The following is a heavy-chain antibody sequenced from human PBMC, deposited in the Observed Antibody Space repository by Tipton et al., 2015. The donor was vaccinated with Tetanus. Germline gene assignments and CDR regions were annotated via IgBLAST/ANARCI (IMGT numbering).Heavy chain of an antibody. CDR2: IYSSENS. D-gene: IGHD1-26*01. J-gene: IGHJ5*02. Sequence: TLSLTCSVSGGSITGYFWSWIRQPAGKGLEWIGNIYSSENSKYNPSLKSRATMSVDTSKNQFSLKLSSVTAADTAVYYCARGVWSPLYNWFDPWGQGTLVTVSS. V-gene: IGHV4-4*07. CDR1: GGSITGYF. CDR3: ARGVWSPLYNWFDP.